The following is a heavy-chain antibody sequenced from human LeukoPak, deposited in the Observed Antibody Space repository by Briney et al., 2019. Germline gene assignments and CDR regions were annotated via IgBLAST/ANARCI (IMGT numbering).Heavy chain of an antibody. CDR2: INPNSGGT. D-gene: IGHD3-22*01. V-gene: IGHV1-2*02. J-gene: IGHJ1*01. CDR3: ARIGDSGYYKAEYFQH. Sequence: ASVKVSCKASGYTFTGYYMQWVRQAPGQGLEWMGWINPNSGGTNYAQKFQGRVTMTRDTSISTAYMELSRLRSDDTAAYYCARIGDSGYYKAEYFQHWGQGTLVTVSS. CDR1: GYTFTGYY.